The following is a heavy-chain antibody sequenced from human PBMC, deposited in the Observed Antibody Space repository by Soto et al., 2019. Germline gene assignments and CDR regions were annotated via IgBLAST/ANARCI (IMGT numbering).Heavy chain of an antibody. D-gene: IGHD3-16*01. CDR3: ARGRFRRTWFDP. J-gene: IGHJ5*02. Sequence: QVQMVQSGAEVKKPGASVKVSCKASGYTFINYDIHWVRQATGQGLEWTGWMNPDSGNTGQSKQFQGRVTMTRDTSISTAYMELSSLRSEDTAVYYCARGRFRRTWFDPWGQGTLVTVSS. CDR2: MNPDSGNT. V-gene: IGHV1-8*01. CDR1: GYTFINYD.